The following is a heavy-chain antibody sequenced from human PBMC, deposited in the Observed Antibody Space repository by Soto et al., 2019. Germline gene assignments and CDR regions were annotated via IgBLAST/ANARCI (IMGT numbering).Heavy chain of an antibody. Sequence: GGSLRLSCAASGFTFSSYWMHWVRQAPGKGLVWVSRINSDGSSTSYADSVKGRFTISRDNAKNTLYLQMNSLRAEDTAVYYRAREAYDSSGYYASLDYWGQGTLVTVSS. D-gene: IGHD3-22*01. CDR2: INSDGSST. CDR3: AREAYDSSGYYASLDY. CDR1: GFTFSSYW. J-gene: IGHJ4*02. V-gene: IGHV3-74*01.